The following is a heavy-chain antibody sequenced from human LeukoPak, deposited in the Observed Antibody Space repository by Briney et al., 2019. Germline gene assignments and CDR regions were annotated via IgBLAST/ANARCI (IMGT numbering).Heavy chain of an antibody. Sequence: GGSLRLSCAASGFTFSSYWMSWVRQAPGKGLEWVANVKQDGSEKYYVDSVKGRFTISRDNSKNTLYLQMGSLRAEDMAVYYCARGRDTAMVTYFDYWGQGTLVTVSS. CDR2: VKQDGSEK. J-gene: IGHJ4*02. V-gene: IGHV3-7*01. D-gene: IGHD5-18*01. CDR3: ARGRDTAMVTYFDY. CDR1: GFTFSSYW.